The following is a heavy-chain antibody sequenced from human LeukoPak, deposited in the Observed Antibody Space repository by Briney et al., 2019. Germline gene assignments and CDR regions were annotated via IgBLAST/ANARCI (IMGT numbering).Heavy chain of an antibody. V-gene: IGHV4-59*01. Sequence: NSSETLSLTCTVSGGSISSYYWSWIRQSPGKGLEWIGYIYYSGSTNYNPSLKSRVTISVDTSKNQFSPKLSSVTAADTAVYYCAREGNYYYYMDVWGKGTTVTVSS. CDR2: IYYSGST. CDR3: AREGNYYYYMDV. CDR1: GGSISSYY. J-gene: IGHJ6*03.